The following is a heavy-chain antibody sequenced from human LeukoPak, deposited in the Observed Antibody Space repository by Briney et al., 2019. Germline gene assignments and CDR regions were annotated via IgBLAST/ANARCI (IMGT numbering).Heavy chain of an antibody. CDR3: ARVPLDYSDYVAY. CDR2: ISFSSTTI. J-gene: IGHJ4*02. CDR1: GFIFDTYS. D-gene: IGHD4-11*01. V-gene: IGHV3-48*04. Sequence: GGSLRLSCAASGFIFDTYSMNWFRQAPGKGLEWVAYISFSSTTIFYADFVKGRFTISRDNAQNSLYLQMSSLRAEDTAVYYCARVPLDYSDYVAYWGQGTLVTVSS.